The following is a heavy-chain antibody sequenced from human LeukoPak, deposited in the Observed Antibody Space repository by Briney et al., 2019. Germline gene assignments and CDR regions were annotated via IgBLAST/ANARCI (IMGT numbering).Heavy chain of an antibody. J-gene: IGHJ6*02. CDR2: IYYSGST. Sequence: SETLSLTCTVSGGSISSYYWSWIRQPPGKGLEWIGYIYYSGSTNYNPSLKSRVTISVDTSKNQFSLKLSSVTAADTAVYYCARDGGRGRSPRRDVWGQGTRVTVSS. CDR1: GGSISSYY. D-gene: IGHD3-16*01. CDR3: ARDGGRGRSPRRDV. V-gene: IGHV4-59*01.